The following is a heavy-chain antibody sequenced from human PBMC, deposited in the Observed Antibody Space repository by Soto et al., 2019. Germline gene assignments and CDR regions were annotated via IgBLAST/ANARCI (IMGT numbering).Heavy chain of an antibody. V-gene: IGHV4-30-4*01. CDR2: IYFRGIT. CDR1: GGSIRTYDYQ. J-gene: IGHJ6*02. D-gene: IGHD2-15*01. CDR3: ARMWFGGPPHCAMDA. Sequence: LSLTCTVSGGSIRTYDYQWSWIRQPPGKGLEWIGYIYFRGITYYSPSLKSRLTISVDTSKNQFSLKLTSVTAADTAVYYCARMWFGGPPHCAMDAWGQGTTGTVSS.